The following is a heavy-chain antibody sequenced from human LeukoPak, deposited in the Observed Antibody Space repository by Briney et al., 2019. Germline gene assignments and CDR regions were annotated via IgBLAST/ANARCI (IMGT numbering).Heavy chain of an antibody. CDR2: MNPNSGNT. CDR1: GYTFTSYD. CDR3: ARGRGSYDFWSGYRYWYFDL. D-gene: IGHD3-3*01. V-gene: IGHV1-8*01. J-gene: IGHJ2*01. Sequence: ASVKVSCKASGYTFTSYDINWVRQATGQGLEWMGWMNPNSGNTGYAQKFQGRVTMTRNTSISTAYMELSSLRSEDTAVYYCARGRGSYDFWSGYRYWYFDLWGRGTLVTVSS.